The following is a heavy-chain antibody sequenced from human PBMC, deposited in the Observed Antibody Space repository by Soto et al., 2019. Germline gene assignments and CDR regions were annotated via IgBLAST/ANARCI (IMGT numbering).Heavy chain of an antibody. V-gene: IGHV3-23*01. D-gene: IGHD2-15*01. J-gene: IGHJ4*02. CDR3: AKDRCSGGSCYSAY. CDR2: ISGSGGST. CDR1: GFTFSSYA. Sequence: PGGSLRLSCAASGFTFSSYAMSWFRQAPGKGLEWVSAISGSGGSTYYADSVKGRFTISRDNSKNTLYLQMNSLRAEDTAVYYCAKDRCSGGSCYSAYWGQGTLVTVSS.